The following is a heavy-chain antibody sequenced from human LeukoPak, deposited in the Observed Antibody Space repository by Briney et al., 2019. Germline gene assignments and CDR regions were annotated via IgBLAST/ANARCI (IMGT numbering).Heavy chain of an antibody. D-gene: IGHD2-2*01. V-gene: IGHV3-9*01. J-gene: IGHJ4*02. Sequence: PGGSLRLSCAASGFTFDDYAMHWVRQAPGKGLEWVSGISWNSGSIGYADSVKGRFTISRDNAKNSLYLQMNSLRAEDTALYYCAKELGYCSSTSCYDYFDYWGQGTLDTVSS. CDR1: GFTFDDYA. CDR3: AKELGYCSSTSCYDYFDY. CDR2: ISWNSGSI.